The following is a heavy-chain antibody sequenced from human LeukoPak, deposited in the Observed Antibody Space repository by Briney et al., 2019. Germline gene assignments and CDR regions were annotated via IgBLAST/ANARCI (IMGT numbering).Heavy chain of an antibody. V-gene: IGHV3-30*02. CDR1: GFIFSSYC. Sequence: GGSLRLSCAASGFIFSSYCMHWVRQAPGKGLEWVAFIRYDGSNKYYADSVKGRFTISRDNSKSTLNLQMNSLRAEDTAVYYCAKDPTHYRVWDSYESIGLSYWGQGTLVTVSS. CDR2: IRYDGSNK. CDR3: AKDPTHYRVWDSYESIGLSY. D-gene: IGHD3-22*01. J-gene: IGHJ4*02.